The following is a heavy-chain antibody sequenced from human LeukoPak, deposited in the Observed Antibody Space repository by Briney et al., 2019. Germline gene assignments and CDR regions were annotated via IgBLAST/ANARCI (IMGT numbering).Heavy chain of an antibody. Sequence: GASVKVSCKTSGYTFNIFYIHWVRQAPGQGLEWMGWMNPNSGGTNYAQKFQGRVIMTRDTSISTAYMELSRLGSDDTAVYYCARGGSTDSIHSCGGNCYFLDYWGQGTLVTVSS. CDR3: ARGGSTDSIHSCGGNCYFLDY. V-gene: IGHV1-2*02. J-gene: IGHJ4*02. CDR2: MNPNSGGT. D-gene: IGHD2-21*02. CDR1: GYTFNIFY.